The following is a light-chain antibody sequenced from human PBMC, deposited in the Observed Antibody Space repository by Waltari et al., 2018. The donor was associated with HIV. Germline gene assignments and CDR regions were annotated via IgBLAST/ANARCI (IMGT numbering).Light chain of an antibody. J-gene: IGLJ3*02. CDR3: QSADSSGTYVV. V-gene: IGLV3-25*03. CDR2: NAT. CDR1: ALPKQY. Sequence: SYELTQPPSVSVPPGQTARSTCSGDALPKQYAYWYRQRPGQALVLVIYNATERPSWIPERFSGSSSGTTVTLTISGVQAEDEADYYCQSADSSGTYVVFGGGTKLTVL.